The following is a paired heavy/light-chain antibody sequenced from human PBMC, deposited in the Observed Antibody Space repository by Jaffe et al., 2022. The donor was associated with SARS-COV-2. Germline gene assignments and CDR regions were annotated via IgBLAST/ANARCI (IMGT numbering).Light chain of an antibody. CDR3: AAWDDSLNGHVV. J-gene: IGLJ2*01. CDR1: SSNIGSNF. CDR2: SNN. V-gene: IGLV1-44*01. Sequence: QSVLTQPPSASGTPGQGVTISCSGSSSNIGSNFVNWYQQFPGTAPKLLIYSNNQRPSGVPDRFSGSKSGTSASLAISGLQSEDEADYYCAAWDDSLNGHVVFGGGTKLTVL.
Heavy chain of an antibody. D-gene: IGHD6-6*01. CDR3: ARAQGGSSSIHY. CDR2: IYSGST. CDR1: GGSISSGSYY. V-gene: IGHV4-61*02. Sequence: QVQLQESGPGLVKPSQTLSLTCTVSGGSISSGSYYWSWIRQPAGKGLEWIGRIYSGSTNYNPSLKSRVTISVDTSKNQFSLKLSSVTAADTAVYYCARAQGGSSSIHYWGQGTLVTVSS. J-gene: IGHJ4*02.